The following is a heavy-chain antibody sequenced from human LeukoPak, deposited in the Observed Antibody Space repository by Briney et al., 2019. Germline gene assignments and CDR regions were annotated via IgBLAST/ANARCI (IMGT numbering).Heavy chain of an antibody. Sequence: PSETLSLTCTVSGGSISSGFNYWIWLRQHPGKGLEWIGYIYYSGSTYYNPSLKSRVTISVETSKNQFSLKLSSVTAADKAVYYCARRSGSSIAAADTWWFDPWGQGTLVTVSS. D-gene: IGHD6-13*01. CDR1: GGSISSGFNY. CDR3: ARRSGSSIAAADTWWFDP. CDR2: IYYSGST. J-gene: IGHJ5*02. V-gene: IGHV4-31*03.